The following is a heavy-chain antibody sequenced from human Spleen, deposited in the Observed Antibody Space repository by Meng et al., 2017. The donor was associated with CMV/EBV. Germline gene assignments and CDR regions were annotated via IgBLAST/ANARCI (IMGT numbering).Heavy chain of an antibody. V-gene: IGHV1-2*02. CDR3: AKFPPKWGGDDLNWP. D-gene: IGHD2-21*01. J-gene: IGHJ5*02. CDR2: INPNSGDT. CDR1: GYGFTASY. Sequence: SGYGFTASYFHWVRQAPGQGLEWMGWINPNSGDTNYAQKFQGRVTMTRDTSITTVFMQLSSLTSDDTALYYCAKFPPKWGGDDLNWPWGQGTLVTVSS.